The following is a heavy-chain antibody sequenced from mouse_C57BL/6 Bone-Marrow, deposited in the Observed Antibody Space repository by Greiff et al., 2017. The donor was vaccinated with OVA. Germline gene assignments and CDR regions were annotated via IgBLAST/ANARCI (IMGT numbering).Heavy chain of an antibody. CDR1: GYTFTSYT. Sequence: VQLQQSGAELARPGASVKMSCKASGYTFTSYTMHWVKQRPGQGLEWIGYINPSSGYTKYNQKFKDKATLTADKSSSTAYMQLSSLTSEDAAVDDCARSHYYDSSFDFDYWGQGTTLTVSS. D-gene: IGHD1-1*01. J-gene: IGHJ2*01. V-gene: IGHV1-4*01. CDR3: ARSHYYDSSFDFDY. CDR2: INPSSGYT.